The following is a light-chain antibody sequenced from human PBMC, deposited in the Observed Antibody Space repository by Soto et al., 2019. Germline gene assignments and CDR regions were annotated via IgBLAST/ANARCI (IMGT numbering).Light chain of an antibody. CDR1: QCLVYSDGNTY. CDR2: KVS. Sequence: DVVVTQSPLSLPVTLGQPASISCRSSQCLVYSDGNTYLNWFQQRPGQSPRRLIYKVSNRDSGVPDRLSGSGSGTDFTLKISRVEAEDVGVYYCMQGTHWPITFGQGTRLEIK. CDR3: MQGTHWPIT. J-gene: IGKJ5*01. V-gene: IGKV2-30*01.